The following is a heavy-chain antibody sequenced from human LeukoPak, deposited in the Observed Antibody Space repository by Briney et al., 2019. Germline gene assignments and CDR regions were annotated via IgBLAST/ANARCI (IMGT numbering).Heavy chain of an antibody. CDR1: GFTFSSYG. Sequence: GSLRLSCAASGFTFSSYGMSWVRQAPGKGLEWIGSIYYSGSTYYNPSLKSRVTISVDTSKNQFSLKLSSVTAADTAVYYCARALVVTREYFDYWGQGTLVTVSS. CDR2: IYYSGST. V-gene: IGHV4-39*07. D-gene: IGHD3-22*01. CDR3: ARALVVTREYFDY. J-gene: IGHJ4*02.